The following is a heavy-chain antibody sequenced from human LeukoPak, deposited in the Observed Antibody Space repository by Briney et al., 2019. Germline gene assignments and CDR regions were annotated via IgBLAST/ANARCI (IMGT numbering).Heavy chain of an antibody. CDR1: GYKFTNYY. J-gene: IGHJ5*02. Sequence: ASVKVFFKASGYKFTNYYIYWVRQAPRQRLEWMGIIKPSGGNTNYAQKFQGRVTMTRDMSTSTVYMELSSLRSEDTAVYYCARGPHIRTYDRDNWFDPWGQGTLVTVSS. V-gene: IGHV1-46*01. CDR3: ARGPHIRTYDRDNWFDP. CDR2: IKPSGGNT. D-gene: IGHD3-3*01.